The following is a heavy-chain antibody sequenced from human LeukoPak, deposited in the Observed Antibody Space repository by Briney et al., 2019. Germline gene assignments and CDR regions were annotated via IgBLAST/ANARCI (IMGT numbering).Heavy chain of an antibody. J-gene: IGHJ5*02. CDR1: GGSISSGSYY. V-gene: IGHV4-61*02. Sequence: SQTLSLTCTVSGGSISSGSYYWSWIRQPAGKGLEWIGRIYTSGSTNYSPSLKSRVTISVDTSKNQSSLKLSSVTAADTAVYYCAREVDFGVVPNWFDPWGQGTLVTVSS. D-gene: IGHD3-3*01. CDR3: AREVDFGVVPNWFDP. CDR2: IYTSGST.